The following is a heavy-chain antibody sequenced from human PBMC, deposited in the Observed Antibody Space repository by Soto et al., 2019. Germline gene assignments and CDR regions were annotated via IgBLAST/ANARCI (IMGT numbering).Heavy chain of an antibody. CDR1: GFTFGDYS. CDR3: AIYSGKRNSHRSLLS. J-gene: IGHJ5*01. Sequence: PGGSLRLSCAASGFTFGDYSMNWVRQAPGKGLEWVSYISGGSRAIYYADSVRGRFTISRDNAKSSLYLQMNSLRAEDTAVYYCAIYSGKRNSHRSLLSWCPGPLGTV. D-gene: IGHD3-16*02. CDR2: ISGGSRAI. V-gene: IGHV3-48*01.